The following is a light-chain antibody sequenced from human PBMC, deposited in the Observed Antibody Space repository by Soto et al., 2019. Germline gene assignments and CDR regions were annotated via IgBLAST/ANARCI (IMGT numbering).Light chain of an antibody. CDR3: KSYAGSNTDG. Sequence: QSALTQPPSASGSPGQTVTISCTGTKRDIGVYDFGSWYQHHPGKAPRLIIYEVVQRPSGVPDRFSGSKSGNTASLTISGLQAADEADYFCKSYAGSNTDGFGSGTKVTVL. CDR2: EVV. V-gene: IGLV2-8*01. CDR1: KRDIGVYDF. J-gene: IGLJ1*01.